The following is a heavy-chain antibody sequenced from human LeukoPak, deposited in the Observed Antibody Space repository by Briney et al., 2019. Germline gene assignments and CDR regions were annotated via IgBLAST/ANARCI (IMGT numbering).Heavy chain of an antibody. CDR1: GDSFSYFY. CDR3: ARGVVAAAGRTFDF. CDR2: IYNSGST. D-gene: IGHD6-13*01. V-gene: IGHV4-59*01. J-gene: IGHJ4*02. Sequence: SETLSLTCTVSGDSFSYFYWSWIRQPPGKGPEWIGYIYNSGSTNYNPSLKSRVTISLDTSKNQFSLKLSSVTAADTAVYYCARGVVAAAGRTFDFWGQGTLVTVSS.